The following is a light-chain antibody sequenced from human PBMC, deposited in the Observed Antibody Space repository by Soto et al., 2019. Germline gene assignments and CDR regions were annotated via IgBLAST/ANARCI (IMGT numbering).Light chain of an antibody. V-gene: IGKV3-20*01. Sequence: EIVLTQSPGTLSLSPGERATLSCRASQSVSSIYLAWYQQKPGQAPRLLIYDASNRATGFPDRFSGSGSGTDFTLTINRLEPEDFAVYYCQQYDNSHTWTFGQGTKVDI. CDR1: QSVSSIY. CDR2: DAS. J-gene: IGKJ1*01. CDR3: QQYDNSHTWT.